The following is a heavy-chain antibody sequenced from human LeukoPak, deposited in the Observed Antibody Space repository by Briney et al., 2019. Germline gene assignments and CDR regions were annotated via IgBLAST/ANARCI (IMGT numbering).Heavy chain of an antibody. CDR3: ARPSGYSSGWFYPSHFQH. Sequence: SETLSLTCTVSGGSISSSSYYWGWIRQPPGKGLEWIGNIYYSGSTYYNPSLKSRVTISVDTSKNQFSLKLSSVTAADTAVYYCARPSGYSSGWFYPSHFQHWGQGTLVTVSS. V-gene: IGHV4-39*01. D-gene: IGHD6-19*01. CDR1: GGSISSSSYY. CDR2: IYYSGST. J-gene: IGHJ1*01.